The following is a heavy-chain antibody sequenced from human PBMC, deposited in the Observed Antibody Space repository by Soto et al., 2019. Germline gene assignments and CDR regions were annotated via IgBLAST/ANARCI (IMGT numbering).Heavy chain of an antibody. Sequence: ASVKVYCKASGYTITSYYMHLVRQDPGQGLEWMGIINPSGGSTSYAQKFQGRVTMTRDTSTSTVYMELSSLRSEDTAVYYCTNRKNSSGWFFPFDYWGQGTLVTVSS. CDR2: INPSGGST. CDR3: TNRKNSSGWFFPFDY. CDR1: GYTITSYY. D-gene: IGHD6-19*01. V-gene: IGHV1-46*01. J-gene: IGHJ4*02.